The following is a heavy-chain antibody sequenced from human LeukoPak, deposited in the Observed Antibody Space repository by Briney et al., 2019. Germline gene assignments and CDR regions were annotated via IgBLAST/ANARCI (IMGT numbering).Heavy chain of an antibody. Sequence: GGSLRLSCAASGFTFSSYSMNWVRQAPGKGLEWVSSISSSSSYIYYADSVKGRFTISRDNAKNSLYLQMNSLRAEDTAVYYCARASKRSYDSSGYYYNYYYGMDVWGQGTTVTVSS. CDR3: ARASKRSYDSSGYYYNYYYGMDV. CDR1: GFTFSSYS. D-gene: IGHD3-22*01. J-gene: IGHJ6*02. CDR2: ISSSSSYI. V-gene: IGHV3-21*04.